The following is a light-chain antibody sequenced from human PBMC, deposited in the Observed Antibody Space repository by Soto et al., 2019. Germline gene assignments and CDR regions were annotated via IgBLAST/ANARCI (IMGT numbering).Light chain of an antibody. CDR2: ATS. J-gene: IGKJ2*01. V-gene: IGKV1-39*01. Sequence: DIQMTQSPSSLSASVGDRVTITCRASQSISSYLNWYQQKPRKAPNVLIYATSSLQSGVPSRFSGSGSGTDFTLTISTLQPEDFATYYCQQSYSTPYTFGQGTKLEIK. CDR1: QSISSY. CDR3: QQSYSTPYT.